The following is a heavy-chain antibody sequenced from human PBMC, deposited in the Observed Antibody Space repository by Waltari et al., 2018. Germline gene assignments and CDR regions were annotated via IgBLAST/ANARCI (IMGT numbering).Heavy chain of an antibody. D-gene: IGHD5-18*01. CDR1: GYTFASYV. Sequence: QVQLVQSGTEVKKPGASVRVSCKASGYTFASYVISWVRQAPGQGLEWMGWISTYNENTRYAHKVQGRVTLTTATSTSTAYMVLGSLRSDDTAIYYCARGTNAETAMVADYWGQGTLVAVSS. CDR2: ISTYNENT. CDR3: ARGTNAETAMVADY. V-gene: IGHV1-18*01. J-gene: IGHJ4*02.